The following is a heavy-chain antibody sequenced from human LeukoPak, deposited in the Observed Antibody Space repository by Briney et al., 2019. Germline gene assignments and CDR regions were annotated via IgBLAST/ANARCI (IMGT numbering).Heavy chain of an antibody. CDR1: GGSFSGYY. CDR3: ARGPSDYGVTREDY. CDR2: INHSGST. V-gene: IGHV4-34*01. J-gene: IGHJ4*02. Sequence: KPSETLSLTCAVYGGSFSGYYWSWIRQPPGKGLEWIGEINHSGSTNYNPSLKSRVTISVDTSKNQFSLKLSSVTAADTAVYYCARGPSDYGVTREDYWGQGTLVTVSS. D-gene: IGHD4-17*01.